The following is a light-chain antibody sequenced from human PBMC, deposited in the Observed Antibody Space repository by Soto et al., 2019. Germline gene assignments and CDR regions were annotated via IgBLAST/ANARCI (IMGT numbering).Light chain of an antibody. Sequence: EIVLTQSPSTLSVSPGERATLSCRASQSVSSFLAWYQQKPGQAPRLLIYDASNRATGTPARFSGSGSGTDFTLTISSLEPEDFAVYYCQQRSNGLTFGGGTKVDIK. CDR1: QSVSSF. CDR2: DAS. CDR3: QQRSNGLT. J-gene: IGKJ4*01. V-gene: IGKV3-11*01.